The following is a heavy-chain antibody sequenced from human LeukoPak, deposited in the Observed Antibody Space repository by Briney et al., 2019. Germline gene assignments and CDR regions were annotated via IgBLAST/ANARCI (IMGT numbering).Heavy chain of an antibody. D-gene: IGHD3-16*02. V-gene: IGHV4-39*01. J-gene: IGHJ4*02. CDR2: IYYSGST. CDR1: GGSISSSSYY. CDR3: ARYSNMITFGGVIDYFDY. Sequence: SETLSLTCIVSGGSISSSSYYWGWIRQPPGKGLEWIGSIYYSGSTYYNPSLKSRVTISVDTSKNQFSLKLSSVTAADTAVYYCARYSNMITFGGVIDYFDYWGQGTLVTVSS.